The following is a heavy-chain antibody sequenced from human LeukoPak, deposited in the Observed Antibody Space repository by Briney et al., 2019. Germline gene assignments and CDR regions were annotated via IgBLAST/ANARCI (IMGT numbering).Heavy chain of an antibody. CDR1: GFTFSSYD. CDR3: ASSGERGMVRGVPDY. CDR2: IGTAGDT. V-gene: IGHV3-13*01. D-gene: IGHD3-10*01. J-gene: IGHJ4*02. Sequence: GGSLRLSCAASGFTFSSYDMHWVRQATGKGLEWVSAIGTAGDTYYPGSVKGRFTISRDNAKSSLYVQMNSLRAEDTAVYYCASSGERGMVRGVPDYWGQGTLVTVSS.